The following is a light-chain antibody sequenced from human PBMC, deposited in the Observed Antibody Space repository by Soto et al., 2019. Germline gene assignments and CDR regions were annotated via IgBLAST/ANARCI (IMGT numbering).Light chain of an antibody. CDR3: MQALHTPLT. Sequence: DIVMTQSPLSLPVTPGEPASISCRSSQSLLHYNGHNYLDWYLQKPGQSPQVLIYLGSYRASGVPDRFSGSGSGTDFTLKSSRVEAEDVGVYYCMQALHTPLTFGRGTRLEIK. J-gene: IGKJ5*01. V-gene: IGKV2-28*01. CDR1: QSLLHYNGHNY. CDR2: LGS.